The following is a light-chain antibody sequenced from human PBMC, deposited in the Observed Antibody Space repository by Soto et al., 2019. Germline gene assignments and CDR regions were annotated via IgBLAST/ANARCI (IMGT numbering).Light chain of an antibody. CDR1: QGISSY. V-gene: IGKV1-9*01. CDR3: QQLNSYPIT. Sequence: DIQLTQSPAFLSASLGDRVTITWRASQGISSYLAWYQQKKGKAPKLLIYAASTLQSGVPSRFSGSGYGTEFNLTISSLQPEDFATYYCQQLNSYPITFGQGTRLEIK. CDR2: AAS. J-gene: IGKJ5*01.